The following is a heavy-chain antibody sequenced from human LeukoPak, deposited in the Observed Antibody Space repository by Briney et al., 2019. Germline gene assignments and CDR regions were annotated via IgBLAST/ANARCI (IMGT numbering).Heavy chain of an antibody. CDR2: IYHNGDT. D-gene: IGHD3-16*01. Sequence: PSETLSLTCTVSGDSISSGLYSWGWIRQPPGEGLEWIGNIYHNGDTYYNPSLRSRVTISVDTSENQFSLNLRSVTAADTAVYYCARLWSHSKTEDYWGQGTLVTVSS. CDR3: ARLWSHSKTEDY. CDR1: GDSISSGLYS. J-gene: IGHJ4*02. V-gene: IGHV4-39*01.